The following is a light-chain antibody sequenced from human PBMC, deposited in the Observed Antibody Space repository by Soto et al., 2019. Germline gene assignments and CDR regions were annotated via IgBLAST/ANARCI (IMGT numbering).Light chain of an antibody. CDR3: QQYNKWPLIT. V-gene: IGKV3-15*01. CDR1: QSVGSN. CDR2: GAS. J-gene: IGKJ5*01. Sequence: EIVMTQSPATLSVSPGERVTLSCRARQSVGSNLAWYQQKPGQAPRLLIYGASTRATGIPARFSGSGSGTEFTLIISSLQSEDFAVYYCQQYNKWPLITFGQGTRLEI.